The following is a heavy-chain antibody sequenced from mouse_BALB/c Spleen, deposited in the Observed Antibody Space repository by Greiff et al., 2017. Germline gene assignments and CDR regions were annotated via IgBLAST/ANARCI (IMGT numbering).Heavy chain of an antibody. CDR2: IRLKSNNYAT. J-gene: IGHJ4*01. CDR1: GFTFSNYW. CDR3: TREASYAMDY. D-gene: IGHD6-1*01. V-gene: IGHV6-6*02. Sequence: EVKLMESGGGLVQPGGSMKLSCVASGFTFSNYWMNWVRQSPEKGLEWVAEIRLKSNNYATHYAESVKGRFTISRDDSKSSVYLQMNNLRAEDTGIYYCTREASYAMDYWGQGTSVTVSS.